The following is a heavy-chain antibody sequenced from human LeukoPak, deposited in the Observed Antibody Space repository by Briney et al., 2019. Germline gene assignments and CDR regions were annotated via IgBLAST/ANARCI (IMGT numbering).Heavy chain of an antibody. V-gene: IGHV4-59*01. CDR1: GGSISSYY. Sequence: SETLSLTCTVSGGSISSYYWSWIRQPPGKGLEWIGYIYYSGSTNYNPSLKSRVTISVDTSKNQFSLKLSSVTAADTAVYYCARDRNYVFDYWGQGILVTVSS. CDR2: IYYSGST. J-gene: IGHJ4*02. D-gene: IGHD3-16*01. CDR3: ARDRNYVFDY.